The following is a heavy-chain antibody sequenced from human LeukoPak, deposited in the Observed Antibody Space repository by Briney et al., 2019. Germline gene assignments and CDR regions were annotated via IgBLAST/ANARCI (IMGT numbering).Heavy chain of an antibody. D-gene: IGHD2-15*01. CDR2: IYYSGST. J-gene: IGHJ5*02. V-gene: IGHV4-31*03. CDR3: ARGYCSGGSCRFDP. CDR1: GGSISSGGYS. Sequence: PSETLSLTCTVSGGSISSGGYSWSWIRQHPGKGLEWIGYIYYSGSTYYNPSLKSRVTISVDTSKNQFSLKLSSVTAADTAVYYCARGYCSGGSCRFDPWGQGTLVTVSS.